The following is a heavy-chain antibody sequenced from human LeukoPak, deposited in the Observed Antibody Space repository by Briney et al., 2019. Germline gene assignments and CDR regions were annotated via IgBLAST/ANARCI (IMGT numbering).Heavy chain of an antibody. CDR2: ISAYNGNT. Sequence: ASVKVSCKASGYTFTSYGIGWVRQAPGQGLEWMGWISAYNGNTNYAQKLQGRVTMTTDTSTSTAYMELRSLRSDDTALYYCARDRIQESYYYDSSGSRPFDYWGQGTLVTVSS. V-gene: IGHV1-18*01. CDR3: ARDRIQESYYYDSSGSRPFDY. D-gene: IGHD3-22*01. CDR1: GYTFTSYG. J-gene: IGHJ4*02.